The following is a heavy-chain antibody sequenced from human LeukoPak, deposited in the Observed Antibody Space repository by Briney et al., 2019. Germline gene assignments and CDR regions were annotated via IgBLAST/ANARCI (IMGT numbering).Heavy chain of an antibody. CDR1: GFTFDDYA. V-gene: IGHV3-9*01. CDR3: AKGVRITMVRGAFDM. J-gene: IGHJ3*02. Sequence: PGGSLRLSCAASGFTFDDYAMHWVRQAPGKGLEWVSGISWNSGSIGYADSVKGRFTISRDNAKNSLYLQMNSLRAEDTALYYCAKGVRITMVRGAFDMWGQGKMVTVSS. D-gene: IGHD3-10*01. CDR2: ISWNSGSI.